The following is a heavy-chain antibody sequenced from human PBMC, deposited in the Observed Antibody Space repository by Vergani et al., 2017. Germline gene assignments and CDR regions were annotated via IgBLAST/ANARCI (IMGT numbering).Heavy chain of an antibody. Sequence: QVQLVESGGGVVQPGRSLRLSCAASGFTFSSYGMHWVRQAPGKGLEWVAVISYDGSNKYYADSVKGRFTISRDNSKNTLYLQMNSLRAEDTAVYYCARSFPPYYRGIDYWGQGTPVTVSS. J-gene: IGHJ4*02. D-gene: IGHD1-26*01. CDR3: ARSFPPYYRGIDY. V-gene: IGHV3-30*03. CDR1: GFTFSSYG. CDR2: ISYDGSNK.